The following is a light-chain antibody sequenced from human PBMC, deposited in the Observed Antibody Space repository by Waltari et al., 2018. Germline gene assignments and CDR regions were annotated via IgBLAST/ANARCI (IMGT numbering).Light chain of an antibody. J-gene: IGLJ2*01. V-gene: IGLV4-69*01. CDR2: IDGGGGH. CDR3: RTWDADTVV. CDR1: SEHSAYA. Sequence: QLAVTQSPSASASLGASVKLTCTLSSEHSAYAIAWHQHQPEKGPRFLMKIDGGGGHTKGDGIPDRFSGFSSRAECYLTSSSRQYEDEAAYYCRTWDADTVVLGGGTKLTV.